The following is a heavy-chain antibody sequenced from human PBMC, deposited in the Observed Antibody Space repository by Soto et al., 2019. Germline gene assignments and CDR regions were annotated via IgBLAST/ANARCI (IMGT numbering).Heavy chain of an antibody. CDR1: GGTFSSYA. D-gene: IGHD3-16*01. V-gene: IGHV1-69*05. CDR3: ARPTFPGDYYYGMDV. J-gene: IGHJ6*02. Sequence: QVQLVQSGAEVKKPGSSVKVSCKASGGTFSSYAIGWVRQAPGQGLEWMGGIIPIFGTANYAQKFQGRVTXPXXXSXXTAYMELSSLRSEDTAVYYCARPTFPGDYYYGMDVWGQGTTVTVSS. CDR2: IIPIFGTA.